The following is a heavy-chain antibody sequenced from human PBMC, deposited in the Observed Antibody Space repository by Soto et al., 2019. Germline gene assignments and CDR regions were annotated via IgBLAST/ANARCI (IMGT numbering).Heavy chain of an antibody. CDR2: TSYDGSKK. D-gene: IGHD5-12*01. J-gene: IGHJ6*02. V-gene: IGHV3-30*18. CDR3: AKDSGYSGYDVYDYYYGMDV. CDR1: GFTFSLYG. Sequence: QLVESGGGVVQPGRSLRLSCAASGFTFSLYGMHWVRKAPGKGLEWVAVTSYDGSKKYYADSVKGRFTISRDNSKNTLYLQMNSLRAEETAVYYCAKDSGYSGYDVYDYYYGMDVWGQGTTVTVSS.